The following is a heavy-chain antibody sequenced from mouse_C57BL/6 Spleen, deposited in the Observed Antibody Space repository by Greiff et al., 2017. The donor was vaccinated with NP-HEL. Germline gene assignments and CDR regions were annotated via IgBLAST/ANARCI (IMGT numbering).Heavy chain of an antibody. Sequence: EVKLMESGGGLVKPGGSLKLSCAASGFTFSSYAMSWVRQTPEKRLEWVATISDGGSYTYYPDNVKGRFTISRDNAKNNLYLQMSHLKSEDTAMYYCARSGETAQADHWGQGTTLTVSS. J-gene: IGHJ2*01. CDR1: GFTFSSYA. V-gene: IGHV5-4*03. D-gene: IGHD3-2*02. CDR2: ISDGGSYT. CDR3: ARSGETAQADH.